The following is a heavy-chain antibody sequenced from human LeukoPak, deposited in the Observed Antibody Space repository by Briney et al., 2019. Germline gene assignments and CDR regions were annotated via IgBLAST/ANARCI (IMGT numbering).Heavy chain of an antibody. CDR2: ISWNSGSI. CDR3: AKAAGATGPYYFDY. Sequence: GGSLRLSCAASGFTFDDYAMHWVRQAPGKGLEWVSGISWNSGSIGYADSVKGRFTISRDNAKNSLYLRMNSLRAEDMALYYCAKAAGATGPYYFDYWGQGTLVTVSS. V-gene: IGHV3-9*03. D-gene: IGHD1-26*01. J-gene: IGHJ4*02. CDR1: GFTFDDYA.